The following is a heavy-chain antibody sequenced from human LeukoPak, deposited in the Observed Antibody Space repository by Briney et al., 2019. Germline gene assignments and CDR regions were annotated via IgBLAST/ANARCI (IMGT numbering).Heavy chain of an antibody. V-gene: IGHV1-46*01. D-gene: IGHD2-21*02. CDR1: GYTFTSYY. Sequence: ASVKVSCKASGYTFTSYYMHWVRQAPGQGLEWMGIINPSGGSTSYAQKLQGRVTMTRDMSTSTVYMELSSLRSEDTAVYYCARGPLLTAMWGTIDYWGQGTLVTVSS. J-gene: IGHJ4*02. CDR2: INPSGGST. CDR3: ARGPLLTAMWGTIDY.